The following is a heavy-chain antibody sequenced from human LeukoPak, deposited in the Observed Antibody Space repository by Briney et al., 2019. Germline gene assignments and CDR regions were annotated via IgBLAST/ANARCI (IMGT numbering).Heavy chain of an antibody. CDR1: GGSISTYY. Sequence: PSETLSLTCTVSGGSISTYYWSWIRQPPGKGLEWIGYIYYSGSTNCNPSLKSRVTISGDTSKNQLSLKLSSVTAADTAVYYCARAGSGYSFDYWGQGTLVTVSS. V-gene: IGHV4-59*01. CDR2: IYYSGST. D-gene: IGHD3-22*01. CDR3: ARAGSGYSFDY. J-gene: IGHJ4*02.